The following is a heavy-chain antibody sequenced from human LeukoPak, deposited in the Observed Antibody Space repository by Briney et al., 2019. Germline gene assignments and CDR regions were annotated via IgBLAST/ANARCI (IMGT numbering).Heavy chain of an antibody. CDR3: ARGRWSSGCPFDY. Sequence: SETLSLTCAVYGGSFSGYYWSWIRQPPGKGLEWIGEINHSGSTNYNPSLKSRVTISVDTSKNQFSLKLSSVTAADTAVYYCARGRWSSGCPFDYWSQGTLVTVSS. V-gene: IGHV4-34*01. J-gene: IGHJ4*02. D-gene: IGHD6-19*01. CDR2: INHSGST. CDR1: GGSFSGYY.